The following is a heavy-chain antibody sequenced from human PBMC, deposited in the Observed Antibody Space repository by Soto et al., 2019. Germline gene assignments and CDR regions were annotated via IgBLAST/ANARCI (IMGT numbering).Heavy chain of an antibody. J-gene: IGHJ4*02. Sequence: EVLLVESGGGLVQPGGSLRLSCAASGFTFSSNWMHWVRQAPGKGLVWVSRINSDGSNTNYADSVKGRFTVSRDNAENTLYLQMNSLTAEDTAVYYRARTSTGWYYAHWGQGPLVTLSS. CDR2: INSDGSNT. V-gene: IGHV3-74*01. CDR3: ARTSTGWYYAH. D-gene: IGHD6-19*01. CDR1: GFTFSSNW.